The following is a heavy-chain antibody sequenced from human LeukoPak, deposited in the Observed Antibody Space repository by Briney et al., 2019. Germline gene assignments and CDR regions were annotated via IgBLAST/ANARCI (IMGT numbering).Heavy chain of an antibody. CDR2: ISGSGGST. J-gene: IGHJ4*02. Sequence: GGSLRLSCAASGFTFSSYAMNWVRQAPGKGLEWVSAISGSGGSTYFADSVKGRFTISRDNAKNSLYLQMNSLRAEDTAVYYCAREKLYGFDCWGQGALVTVSS. V-gene: IGHV3-23*01. D-gene: IGHD3-10*01. CDR3: AREKLYGFDC. CDR1: GFTFSSYA.